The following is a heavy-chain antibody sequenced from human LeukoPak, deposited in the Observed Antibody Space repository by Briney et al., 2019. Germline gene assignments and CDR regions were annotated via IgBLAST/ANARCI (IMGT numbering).Heavy chain of an antibody. D-gene: IGHD1-26*01. CDR1: GSTFSTYP. Sequence: GESLRLSCTASGSTFSTYPMTWVRQAPGQGLEGVSAISGNSVTIYYADSVKGRFTISRDNSKNTLYLQMYSLRAEDTAVYYCAKILSGTYSFDLWGQGTLVTVSS. CDR3: AKILSGTYSFDL. V-gene: IGHV3-23*01. CDR2: ISGNSVTI. J-gene: IGHJ4*02.